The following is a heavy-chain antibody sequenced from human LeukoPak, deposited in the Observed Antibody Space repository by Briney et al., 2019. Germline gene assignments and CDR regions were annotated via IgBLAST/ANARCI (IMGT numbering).Heavy chain of an antibody. CDR1: GYTFIGYY. CDR3: ARSISGSDLGLDY. V-gene: IGHV1-2*02. CDR2: INPNSGGT. J-gene: IGHJ4*02. D-gene: IGHD1-26*01. Sequence: WASVKVSCKASGYTFIGYYMYWVRQAPGQGLEWMGWINPNSGGTNYAQKFQGRVTMTRDTSISTAYMELGSLRSDDTAVYYCARSISGSDLGLDYWGQGTLVTVSS.